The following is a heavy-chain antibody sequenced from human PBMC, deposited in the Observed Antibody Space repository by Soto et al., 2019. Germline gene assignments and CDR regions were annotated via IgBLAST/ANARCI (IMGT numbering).Heavy chain of an antibody. J-gene: IGHJ4*02. Sequence: HVQLVESGGGVVQPGRSLRLSCAASGFTFSSYGMHWVRQAPGKGLEWVAVIWYHGNNKYYADSVKGRFTISRDNSKNTLYLQMNSLRAEDTALYYCARDRDPGQWLTTNNFDYWGQGTLVTVSS. CDR1: GFTFSSYG. CDR3: ARDRDPGQWLTTNNFDY. CDR2: IWYHGNNK. D-gene: IGHD6-19*01. V-gene: IGHV3-33*01.